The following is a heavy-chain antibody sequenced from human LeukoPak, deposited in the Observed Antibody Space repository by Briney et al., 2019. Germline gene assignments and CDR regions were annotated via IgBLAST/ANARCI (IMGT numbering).Heavy chain of an antibody. Sequence: GGSLRLSCAASGFTFSSYGMRWVRQAPGKGLEWVAVIWYDGSNKYYADSVKGRFTISRDNSKNTLYLQMNSLRAEDTAVYYCAVGYSYGIPQVTPRGFDYWGQGTLVTVSS. CDR2: IWYDGSNK. CDR1: GFTFSSYG. V-gene: IGHV3-33*01. CDR3: AVGYSYGIPQVTPRGFDY. J-gene: IGHJ4*02. D-gene: IGHD5-18*01.